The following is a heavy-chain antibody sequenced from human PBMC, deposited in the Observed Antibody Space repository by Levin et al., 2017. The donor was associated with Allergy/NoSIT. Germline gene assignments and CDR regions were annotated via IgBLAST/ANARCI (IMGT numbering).Heavy chain of an antibody. CDR1: GFTFGNYW. J-gene: IGHJ6*03. D-gene: IGHD5-18*01. V-gene: IGHV3-74*01. CDR2: INGAASSI. CDR3: AREDTTLVASSRMDV. Sequence: HPGGSLRLSCAASGFTFGNYWMHWVRQVPGKGLVWVSRINGAASSISYADSVKGRFTISRDNARNTLYLQMNSLRAEDTAIYYCAREDTTLVASSRMDVWGKGTTVTVSS.